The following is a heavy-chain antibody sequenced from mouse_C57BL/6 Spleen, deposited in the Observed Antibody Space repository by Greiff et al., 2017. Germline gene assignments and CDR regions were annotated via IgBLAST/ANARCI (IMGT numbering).Heavy chain of an antibody. Sequence: VQVVESGPGLVQPSQSLSITCTVSGFSLTSYGVHWVRQSPGKGLEWLGVIWRGGSTDYNAAFMSRLSITKDNSKSQVFFKMNSLQADDTAIYYCANSHYDYDGGFAYWGQGTLVTVSA. J-gene: IGHJ3*01. CDR1: GFSLTSYG. V-gene: IGHV2-5*01. CDR3: ANSHYDYDGGFAY. D-gene: IGHD2-4*01. CDR2: IWRGGST.